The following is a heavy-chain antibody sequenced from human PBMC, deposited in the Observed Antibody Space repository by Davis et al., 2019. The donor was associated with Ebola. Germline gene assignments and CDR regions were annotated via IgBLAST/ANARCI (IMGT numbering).Heavy chain of an antibody. Sequence: GESLKISCEASGFTFSNCWMNWVRQLPGKGLEWVAKIKEDGSEKYYVDSVKGRFTISRDNARNSLFLQMNSLRAEDTAVYYCARDTGGILDYWGQGTLVTVSS. CDR1: GFTFSNCW. D-gene: IGHD2-8*02. V-gene: IGHV3-7*01. CDR2: IKEDGSEK. CDR3: ARDTGGILDY. J-gene: IGHJ4*02.